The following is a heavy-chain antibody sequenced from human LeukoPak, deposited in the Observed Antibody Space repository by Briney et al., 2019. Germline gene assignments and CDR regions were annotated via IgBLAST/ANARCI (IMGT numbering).Heavy chain of an antibody. CDR1: GIIFSSYE. Sequence: VGSLRLSCAASGIIFSSYEMNWVRQAPGKGLEWVSYISRSVSSIYYADSVKGRFTISRDNAKNSLYLQMNSLRAEDTAVYYCASDMEPDAFDIWGQGTMVTVSS. CDR2: ISRSVSSI. J-gene: IGHJ3*02. D-gene: IGHD1-26*01. V-gene: IGHV3-48*03. CDR3: ASDMEPDAFDI.